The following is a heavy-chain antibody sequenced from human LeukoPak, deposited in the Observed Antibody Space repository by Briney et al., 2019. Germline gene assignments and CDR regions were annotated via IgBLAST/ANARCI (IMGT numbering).Heavy chain of an antibody. Sequence: QPGGSLRHSCAASGFTVSSNYMSCVRQAPGKGLEWVAYISTGGSRKYSADSVKGRFTISRDDSKDTLYVETNSLRIEDTAVYYCARDLSGSYSTDYWGQGTLVTASS. D-gene: IGHD1-26*01. J-gene: IGHJ4*02. CDR2: ISTGGSRK. CDR3: ARDLSGSYSTDY. CDR1: GFTVSSNY. V-gene: IGHV3-30-3*01.